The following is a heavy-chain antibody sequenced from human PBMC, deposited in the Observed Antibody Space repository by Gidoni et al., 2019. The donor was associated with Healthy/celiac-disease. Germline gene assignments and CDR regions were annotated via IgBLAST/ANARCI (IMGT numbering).Heavy chain of an antibody. D-gene: IGHD5-18*01. J-gene: IGHJ4*02. CDR2: IYPGDSDT. CDR3: ARRRGRGYSYGYIDY. CDR1: GYSFTSYW. Sequence: VQLVQSGAEVKKPGESLKISCTGSGYSFTSYWIGWVRQMPGKGLEWMGIIYPGDSDTRYSPYFQGQVTSSADKTISTAYLQWSSLKASDTAMYYCARRRGRGYSYGYIDYWGQGTLVTVSS. V-gene: IGHV5-51*01.